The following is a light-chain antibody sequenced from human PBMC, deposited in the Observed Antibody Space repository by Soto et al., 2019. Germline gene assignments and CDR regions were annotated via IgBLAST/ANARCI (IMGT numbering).Light chain of an antibody. CDR2: EGS. V-gene: IGLV2-23*01. CDR1: SSDVGTYNL. J-gene: IGLJ1*01. CDR3: CSYVGSSTFYV. Sequence: QSALTQPASVSGSPGQSITISCTGTSSDVGTYNLVSWYQHHPGKAPKLMIYEGSKRPSGVSNRFSGSKSGITASLTISGLQAEDEADYYCCSYVGSSTFYVFGTGTKLTVL.